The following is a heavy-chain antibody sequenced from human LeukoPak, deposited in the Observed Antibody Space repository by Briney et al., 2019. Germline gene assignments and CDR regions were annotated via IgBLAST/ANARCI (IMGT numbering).Heavy chain of an antibody. D-gene: IGHD3-10*01. Sequence: GGSLRLSCAASGFTFSSYEMNWVRQAPGKGPEWVSYISSSGTTIYYADSVKGRFTISRDNAKNSLYLQMNSLRAEDTAIYYCATKRAVRGDYWGQGTLVTVSS. CDR3: ATKRAVRGDY. CDR1: GFTFSSYE. J-gene: IGHJ4*02. CDR2: ISSSGTTI. V-gene: IGHV3-48*03.